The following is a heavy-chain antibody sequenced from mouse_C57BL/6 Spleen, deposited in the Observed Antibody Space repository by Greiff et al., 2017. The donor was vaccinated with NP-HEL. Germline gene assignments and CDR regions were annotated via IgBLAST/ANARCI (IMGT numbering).Heavy chain of an antibody. CDR2: IYPRSGNT. D-gene: IGHD2-1*01. V-gene: IGHV1-81*01. CDR1: GYTFTSYG. CDR3: ARSGGNYALYAMDY. J-gene: IGHJ4*01. Sequence: VQLQQSGAELARPGASVKLSCKASGYTFTSYGISWVKQRTGQGLEWIGEIYPRSGNTYYNEKFKGKATLTADKSSSTAYMELRSLTSEKSAVYFCARSGGNYALYAMDYWGQGTSVTVSS.